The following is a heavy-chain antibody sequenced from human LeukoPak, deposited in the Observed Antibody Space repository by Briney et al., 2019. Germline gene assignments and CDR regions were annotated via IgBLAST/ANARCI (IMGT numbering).Heavy chain of an antibody. D-gene: IGHD2-8*02. V-gene: IGHV3-33*08. Sequence: GGSLRLSCAGSGFTFSSYGMHWVRQAPGKGLEWVAVIWYDGSNKYYADSVKGRFTISRDNAKNSLYLQMNSLRAGDTAVYYCARKYCTGGSCYFDYWGQGTLVTVSS. J-gene: IGHJ4*02. CDR3: ARKYCTGGSCYFDY. CDR1: GFTFSSYG. CDR2: IWYDGSNK.